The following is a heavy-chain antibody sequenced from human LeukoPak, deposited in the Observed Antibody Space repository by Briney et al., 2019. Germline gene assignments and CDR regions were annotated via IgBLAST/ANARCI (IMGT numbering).Heavy chain of an antibody. Sequence: GGSLRLSCVASGFTSSSYAMSWVRQAPGKGLEWVAHIKRDGSQKYYLDSVKGRFTISRDNAKNSLYLQMNSLRVEDTAVYYCARLGLEVGGPNWFDPWGQGTLVTVSS. CDR3: ARLGLEVGGPNWFDP. D-gene: IGHD1-1*01. V-gene: IGHV3-7*01. CDR1: GFTSSSYA. J-gene: IGHJ5*02. CDR2: IKRDGSQK.